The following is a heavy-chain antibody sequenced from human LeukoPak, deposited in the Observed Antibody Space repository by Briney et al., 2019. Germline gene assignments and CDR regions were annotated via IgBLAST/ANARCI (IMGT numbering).Heavy chain of an antibody. CDR1: GFTVSSIY. CDR2: IYSDGST. CDR3: ARDGAVATIAAFDI. D-gene: IGHD5-12*01. Sequence: PGGSLRLSCAASGFTVSSIYMSWVRQAPGKGLEWVSLIYSDGSTYCADSVKGRFTISRDNSKNMMYLQMNSLRAEDTAVYYCARDGAVATIAAFDIWGQGTMVTVSS. V-gene: IGHV3-66*01. J-gene: IGHJ3*02.